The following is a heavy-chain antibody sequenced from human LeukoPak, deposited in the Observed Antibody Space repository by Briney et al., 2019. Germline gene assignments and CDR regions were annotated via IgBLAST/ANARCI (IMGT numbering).Heavy chain of an antibody. J-gene: IGHJ4*02. V-gene: IGHV4-34*01. CDR1: GGSFSGYY. D-gene: IGHD3-3*01. CDR3: ARGLRYDFWSASAFDY. CDR2: INHSGST. Sequence: PSETLSLTGAVYGGSFSGYYWSWIRQPPGKGLEWIGEINHSGSTNYNPSLKSRVTISVDTSKDQFSLKLSSVTAADTAVYYCARGLRYDFWSASAFDYWGQGTLVTVSS.